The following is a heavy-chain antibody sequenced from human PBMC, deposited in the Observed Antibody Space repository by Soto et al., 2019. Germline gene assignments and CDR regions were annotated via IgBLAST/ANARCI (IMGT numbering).Heavy chain of an antibody. Sequence: GGSLRLSCAASGFTFSSSAMHWVRQAPGKGLEWVAVVSHDGSSEHYADSAKGRFTISRDNSKNTLYLQMNSLRDDDTAVYFCARGHYGMDVWGQGTTVTVSS. CDR2: VSHDGSSE. J-gene: IGHJ6*02. CDR1: GFTFSSSA. CDR3: ARGHYGMDV. V-gene: IGHV3-30-3*01.